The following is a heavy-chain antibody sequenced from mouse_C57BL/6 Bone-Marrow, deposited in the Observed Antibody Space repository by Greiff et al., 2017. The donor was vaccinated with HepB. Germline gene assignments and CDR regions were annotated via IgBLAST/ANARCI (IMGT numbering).Heavy chain of an antibody. J-gene: IGHJ2*01. Sequence: EVQLQQSGAELVRPGASVKLSCTASGFNIKDDYMHWVKQRPEQGLEWIGWIDPENGDTEYASKFQGKATITADTSSNTAYLQLSRLTSEDTAVYYCTTFYYYGSNFDYWGQGTTLTVSS. CDR1: GFNIKDDY. V-gene: IGHV14-4*01. CDR2: IDPENGDT. CDR3: TTFYYYGSNFDY. D-gene: IGHD1-1*01.